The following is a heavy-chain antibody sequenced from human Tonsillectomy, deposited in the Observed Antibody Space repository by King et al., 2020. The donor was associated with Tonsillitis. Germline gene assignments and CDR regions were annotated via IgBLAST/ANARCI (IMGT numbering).Heavy chain of an antibody. D-gene: IGHD3-16*01. CDR1: GFSFDDYA. CDR2: ISGDGGST. CDR3: AKDQGPVSATYPYYFDY. Sequence: VQLVESGGGVVQPGGSLRLSCAASGFSFDDYAMHWVLQAPGKGLEWVALISGDGGSTYYADSVKGLFTISRDNSKNSLYLQMNSLRTEDPALYYCAKDQGPVSATYPYYFDYWGQGPLVTVSS. V-gene: IGHV3-43*02. J-gene: IGHJ4*02.